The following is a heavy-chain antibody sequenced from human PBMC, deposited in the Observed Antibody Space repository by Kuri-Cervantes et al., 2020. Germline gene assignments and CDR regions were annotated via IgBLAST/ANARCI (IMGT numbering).Heavy chain of an antibody. CDR3: AKDMGWAAIGRFDY. V-gene: IGHV3-9*01. J-gene: IGHJ4*02. Sequence: GGSLRLSCAASGFTFDDYAMHWIRQAPGKGLEWVSGISWNSGRIGYADSVKGRITISRDNAKNSLYLQMNSLRAEDTALYYCAKDMGWAAIGRFDYWGQGTLVTVSS. D-gene: IGHD1-26*01. CDR2: ISWNSGRI. CDR1: GFTFDDYA.